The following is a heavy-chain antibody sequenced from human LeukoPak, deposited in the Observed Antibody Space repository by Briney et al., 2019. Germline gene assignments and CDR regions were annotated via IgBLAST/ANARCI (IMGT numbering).Heavy chain of an antibody. V-gene: IGHV3-33*01. CDR2: IGDDGTNR. Sequence: GGSLRLSCAASDSIFRHYGMHWVRQAPGKGLEWVAVIGDDGTNRHYGDSVKGRFTISRDKSKNAVYLQMDSLRAEDTAVYCCAGGNGYHPLTTYWGQGTLVTVSS. CDR3: AGGNGYHPLTTY. CDR1: DSIFRHYG. J-gene: IGHJ1*01. D-gene: IGHD3-22*01.